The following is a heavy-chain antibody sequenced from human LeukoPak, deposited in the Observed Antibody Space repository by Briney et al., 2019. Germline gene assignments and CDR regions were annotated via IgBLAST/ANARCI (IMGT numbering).Heavy chain of an antibody. J-gene: IGHJ5*02. D-gene: IGHD3-16*01. CDR3: ARSSLTNWFDP. Sequence: SETLSLTCTVSGDSISSYYWSWIRQPPGKGLEWIGYIYHSGSTNYNPSLKSRVTISVDTSKNQFSLKLSSVTAADTAVYYCARSSLTNWFDPWGQGTLVTVSS. V-gene: IGHV4-59*08. CDR1: GDSISSYY. CDR2: IYHSGST.